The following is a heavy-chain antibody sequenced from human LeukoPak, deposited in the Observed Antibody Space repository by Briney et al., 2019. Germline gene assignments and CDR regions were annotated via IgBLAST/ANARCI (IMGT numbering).Heavy chain of an antibody. V-gene: IGHV4-34*01. CDR1: GGSFSGYY. D-gene: IGHD3-22*01. J-gene: IGHJ3*02. CDR3: ARHDSSGPYNAFDI. Sequence: SETLSLTCAVYGGSFSGYYWSWIRQPPGKGLGWIGSIYYSGSTYYNPSLKSRVTISVDTSKNQFSLKLRSVTAADTAVYYCARHDSSGPYNAFDIWGQGTMVTVSS. CDR2: IYYSGST.